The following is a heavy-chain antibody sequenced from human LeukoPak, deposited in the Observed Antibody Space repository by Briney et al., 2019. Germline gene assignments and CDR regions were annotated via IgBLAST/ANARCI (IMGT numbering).Heavy chain of an antibody. Sequence: GRSLRLSCAASGFTFSSYAMHWVRQAPGKGLEWVAVISYDGSNKYYADSVKGRFTISRDNSKNTLYLQMNSLRAEDTAVYYCARDQLLWFGEFTKFDYWGQGTLVTASS. J-gene: IGHJ4*02. V-gene: IGHV3-30-3*01. CDR2: ISYDGSNK. CDR3: ARDQLLWFGEFTKFDY. CDR1: GFTFSSYA. D-gene: IGHD3-10*01.